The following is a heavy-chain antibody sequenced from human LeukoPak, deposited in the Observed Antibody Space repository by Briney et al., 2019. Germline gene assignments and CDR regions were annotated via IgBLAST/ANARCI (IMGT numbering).Heavy chain of an antibody. V-gene: IGHV1-18*01. CDR1: GYTFNTFG. Sequence: GASVTVSCKASGYTFNTFGISWVRQAPGQGLEWLGWISGHNGNTKYIKKVEGRITLTTDTSASTAYMELRSLTSDDTAVYYCTREGTASTGIGPYDFWGQGTLVTVSS. CDR2: ISGHNGNT. D-gene: IGHD6-13*01. J-gene: IGHJ4*02. CDR3: TREGTASTGIGPYDF.